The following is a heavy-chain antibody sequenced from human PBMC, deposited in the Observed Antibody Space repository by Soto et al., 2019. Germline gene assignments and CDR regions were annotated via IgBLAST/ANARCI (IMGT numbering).Heavy chain of an antibody. D-gene: IGHD3-22*01. CDR1: GFTFSSYA. CDR3: TYDSSGYYFNFDY. CDR2: ISGSGGST. Sequence: EVQLLESGGGLVQPGGSLRLSCAASGFTFSSYAMSWVRQAPGKGLEWVSAISGSGGSTYYADSVKGRFTISRDNSKNTLYLQMNSLRAEDTAVYYCTYDSSGYYFNFDYWGQGTLVTVSS. J-gene: IGHJ4*02. V-gene: IGHV3-23*01.